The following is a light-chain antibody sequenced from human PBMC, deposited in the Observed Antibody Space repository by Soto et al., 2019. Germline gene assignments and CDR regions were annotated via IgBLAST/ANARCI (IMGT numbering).Light chain of an antibody. V-gene: IGLV2-11*01. CDR3: CSFAGIYPYV. CDR1: SSDVGGYNY. CDR2: DVT. Sequence: QSALTQPRSVSGSPGRSVTISCTGTSSDVGGYNYVSWYQQHPGKAPKLMIYDVTKRPSGVPDRFSGCKSGNTASLTISGLQAEDEADYYCCSFAGIYPYVFGTGTKLTVL. J-gene: IGLJ1*01.